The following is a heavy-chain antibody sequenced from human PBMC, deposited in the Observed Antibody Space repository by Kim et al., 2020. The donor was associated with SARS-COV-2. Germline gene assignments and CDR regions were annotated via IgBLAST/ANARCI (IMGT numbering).Heavy chain of an antibody. D-gene: IGHD4-4*01. V-gene: IGHV3-74*01. CDR3: VTTYSSGMDV. CDR2: RTT. Sequence: RTTSYADAVKGRFTISRDNAKNTLFLQVNSLRAEDTAVYYCVTTYSSGMDVWGQGTTVTVSS. J-gene: IGHJ6*02.